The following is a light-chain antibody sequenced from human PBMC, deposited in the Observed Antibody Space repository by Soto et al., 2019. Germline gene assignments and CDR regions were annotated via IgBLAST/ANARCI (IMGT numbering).Light chain of an antibody. V-gene: IGKV3-20*01. CDR2: GAS. CDR3: QQYGISPLP. Sequence: ESVWTQSPGTLSLAPRERATLSCRASQSVSSSYLAWYQQKPGQAPRLLIYGASGRATGIPDRFSGSGSGTDFTLTISRLEPEDFAVYYCQQYGISPLPFGGGTKV. J-gene: IGKJ4*01. CDR1: QSVSSSY.